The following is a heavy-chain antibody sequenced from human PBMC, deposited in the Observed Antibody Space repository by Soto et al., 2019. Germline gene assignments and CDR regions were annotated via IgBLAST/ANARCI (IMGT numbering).Heavy chain of an antibody. CDR2: IIPIVGIA. Sequence: QVQLVQSGAEVKKPGSSVKVSCKASGGTFSRYSITWVRQAPGHGLEWIGRIIPIVGIASYAQKFQGRVTITADESTITAYTELSSLRSDDTAVYYCAREDRDRETGLVPAAIDGMDVWGQGTTVTVSS. D-gene: IGHD2-2*01. CDR3: AREDRDRETGLVPAAIDGMDV. CDR1: GGTFSRYS. V-gene: IGHV1-69*08. J-gene: IGHJ6*02.